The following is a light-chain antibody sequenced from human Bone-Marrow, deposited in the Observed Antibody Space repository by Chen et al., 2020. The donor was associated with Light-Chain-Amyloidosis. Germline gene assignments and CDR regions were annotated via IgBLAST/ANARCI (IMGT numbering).Light chain of an antibody. V-gene: IGLV2-14*01. J-gene: IGLJ1*01. CDR1: SVDVGTYNY. CDR2: AVS. CDR3: SSFTSSSSYV. Sequence: QSALTQPASVSGSPGQSITIPCTGTSVDVGTYNYASWYQQHPGKAPKVMIYAVSNRPSGVSNRFSGSKSGNTASLTISGLQAEDEADYYCSSFTSSSSYVFGPGTKVTVL.